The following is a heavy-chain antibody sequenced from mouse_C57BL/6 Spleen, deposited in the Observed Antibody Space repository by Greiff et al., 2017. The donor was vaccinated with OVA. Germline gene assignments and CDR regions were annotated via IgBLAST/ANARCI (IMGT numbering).Heavy chain of an antibody. J-gene: IGHJ3*01. V-gene: IGHV1-82*01. CDR3: ARQGAQALFAY. CDR2: IYPGDGDT. D-gene: IGHD3-2*02. CDR1: GYAFSSSW. Sequence: QVQLQQSGPELVKPGASVKISCKASGYAFSSSWMNWVKQRPGKGLEWIGRIYPGDGDTNYNGKFKGKATLTADKSSSTAYMQLSSLTSEDSAVYFCARQGAQALFAYWGQGTLVTVSA.